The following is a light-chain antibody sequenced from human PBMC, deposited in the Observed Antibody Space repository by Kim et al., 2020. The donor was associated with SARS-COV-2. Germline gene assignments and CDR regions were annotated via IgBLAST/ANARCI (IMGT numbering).Light chain of an antibody. CDR1: QNINTY. Sequence: DIQMTQSPSPLSAPVGDRVTITCRASQNINTYLHWYQQKPGKAPSLLIYATSNLEAGVPSRFSGSGSGTDFTLTISSLQPDDFATYYCQQSYSAPLFTFGPGTKVDIK. J-gene: IGKJ3*01. CDR3: QQSYSAPLFT. CDR2: ATS. V-gene: IGKV1-39*01.